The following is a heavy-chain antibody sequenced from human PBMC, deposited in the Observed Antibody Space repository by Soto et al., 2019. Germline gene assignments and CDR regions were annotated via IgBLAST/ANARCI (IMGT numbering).Heavy chain of an antibody. CDR2: ISGSGGST. CDR1: GFTFSSYA. D-gene: IGHD3-10*01. J-gene: IGHJ4*02. Sequence: GGSLRLSCAASGFTFSSYAMSWVRQAPGKGLEWVSAISGSGGSTYYADSVKGRFTISRDNSKNTLYLQMNSLRAEDTAVYYCAKDPLPFYYGSGRNYFDYWGQGTLVTVSS. V-gene: IGHV3-23*01. CDR3: AKDPLPFYYGSGRNYFDY.